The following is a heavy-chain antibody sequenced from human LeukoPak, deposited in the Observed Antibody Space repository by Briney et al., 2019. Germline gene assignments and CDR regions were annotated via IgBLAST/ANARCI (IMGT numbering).Heavy chain of an antibody. CDR1: GFTFDDYA. CDR2: ISGDGGST. V-gene: IGHV3-43*02. D-gene: IGHD1-26*01. J-gene: IGHJ5*02. CDR3: AKARNSRSYRFPFDP. Sequence: GGSLRLSCAASGFTFDDYAMHWVRQAPGKGLEWVSLISGDGGSTYYADSVKGRFTISRDNSKNSLYLQMNSLRTEDTALYYCAKARNSRSYRFPFDPWGQGTLVTVSS.